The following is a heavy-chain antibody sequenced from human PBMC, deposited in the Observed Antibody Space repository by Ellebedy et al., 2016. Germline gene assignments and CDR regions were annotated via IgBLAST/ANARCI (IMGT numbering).Heavy chain of an antibody. CDR1: GFTFSSYA. D-gene: IGHD6-19*01. J-gene: IGHJ4*02. CDR2: ISGGGGST. CDR3: AKEPGYSSGWYDY. V-gene: IGHV3-23*01. Sequence: GESLKISXPASGFTFSSYAMSWVRQAPGKGLEWVSSISGGGGSTYYADPMRGRFTISRDNSKNTLYLQMNSLRDEDTAVYFCAKEPGYSSGWYDYWGQGTLVTVSS.